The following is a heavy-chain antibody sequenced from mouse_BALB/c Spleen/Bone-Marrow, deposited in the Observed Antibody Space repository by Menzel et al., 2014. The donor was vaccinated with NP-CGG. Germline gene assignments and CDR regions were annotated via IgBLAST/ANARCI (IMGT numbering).Heavy chain of an antibody. CDR1: GYTFTNYW. V-gene: IGHV1-7*01. Sequence: VKLMESGAELAKPGASVKMSCKASGYTFTNYWMHWVEQRPGQGLEWIGYINPSTGYTEYNQKFKDKATLTADKSSSTAYMQLSSLTSEDSAVYYCARIYYYGRDYWGQGTTLTVSS. D-gene: IGHD1-1*01. J-gene: IGHJ2*01. CDR3: ARIYYYGRDY. CDR2: INPSTGYT.